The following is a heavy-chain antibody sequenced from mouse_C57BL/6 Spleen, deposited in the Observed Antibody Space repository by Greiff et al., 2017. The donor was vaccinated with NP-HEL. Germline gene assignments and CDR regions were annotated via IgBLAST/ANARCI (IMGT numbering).Heavy chain of an antibody. J-gene: IGHJ2*01. CDR2: IDPEDGAT. D-gene: IGHD2-4*01. CDR3: ARYDYDDLYYFDY. Sequence: VQLQQSGAELVKPGASVKLSCTASGFNIKDYYMHWVKQRTEQGLEWIGRIDPEDGATKYAPKFKGKAPITADTSSNTAYLQLSSLTSEDTAVDYCARYDYDDLYYFDYWGQGTTLTVSS. CDR1: GFNIKDYY. V-gene: IGHV14-2*01.